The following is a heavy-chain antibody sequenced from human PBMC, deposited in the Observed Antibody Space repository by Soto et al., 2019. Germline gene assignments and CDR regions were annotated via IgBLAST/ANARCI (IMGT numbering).Heavy chain of an antibody. CDR2: IYYSGST. Sequence: SETLSLTCTVSGGSISSSSYYWGWIRQPPGKGLEWIGSIYYSGSTYYNPSLKSRVTISVDTSKNQFSLKLSSVTAADTAVYYCARHYQHYDFWSGYSRSQNWFDPWGQGTLVTVS. CDR1: GGSISSSSYY. V-gene: IGHV4-39*01. J-gene: IGHJ5*02. D-gene: IGHD3-3*01. CDR3: ARHYQHYDFWSGYSRSQNWFDP.